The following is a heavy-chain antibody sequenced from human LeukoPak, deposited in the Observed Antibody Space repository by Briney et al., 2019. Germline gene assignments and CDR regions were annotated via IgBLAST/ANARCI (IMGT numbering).Heavy chain of an antibody. CDR1: GYNFSRFW. D-gene: IGHD5-12*01. Sequence: GESLKTSCKGSGYNFSRFWIAWVRQLPGKGLEWMGIIYPGDSDTRYSPSFQGQVTISADKSSSTAYLHWRSLKASDTPMHYCSRAGYDWGPGTLVTVSS. J-gene: IGHJ4*02. CDR2: IYPGDSDT. CDR3: SRAGYD. V-gene: IGHV5-51*01.